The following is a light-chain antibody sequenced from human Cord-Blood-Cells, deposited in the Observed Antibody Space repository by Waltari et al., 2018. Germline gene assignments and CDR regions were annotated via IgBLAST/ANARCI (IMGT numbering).Light chain of an antibody. CDR3: AAWDDSLNGPV. J-gene: IGLJ2*01. CDR2: YDY. V-gene: IGLV1-36*01. Sequence: QSVLTQPPSVSEAPRQRVTISCSGSSSNIGNNAVNWYQQLPGKAPKLLIYYDYLLPSGFSDRFSGSKSGTSASLAISGLQSEDEADYYCAAWDDSLNGPVFGGGTKLTVL. CDR1: SSNIGNNA.